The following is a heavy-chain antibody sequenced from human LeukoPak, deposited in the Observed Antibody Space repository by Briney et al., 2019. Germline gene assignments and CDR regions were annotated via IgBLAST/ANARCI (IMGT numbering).Heavy chain of an antibody. D-gene: IGHD3-9*01. J-gene: IGHJ4*02. Sequence: LAGGSLRLSCAASGFTFSSYGMHWVRQAPGKGLEWVAVISYDGSNKYYADSVKGRFTISRDNSKNTLYLQMNSLRAEDTAVYYCAKDKDYDILTGLDYWGQGTLVTVSS. CDR3: AKDKDYDILTGLDY. CDR2: ISYDGSNK. V-gene: IGHV3-30*18. CDR1: GFTFSSYG.